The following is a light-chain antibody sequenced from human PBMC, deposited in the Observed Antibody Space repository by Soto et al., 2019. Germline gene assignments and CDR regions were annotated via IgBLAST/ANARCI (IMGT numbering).Light chain of an antibody. CDR2: EVS. CDR3: SSYTSSSTPFV. CDR1: SSDVGGYNS. V-gene: IGLV2-14*01. J-gene: IGLJ1*01. Sequence: VLAQPASVSGSPGQSITISCTGTSSDVGGYNSVSWYQQLPGKVPKLIISEVSNRPSGVSPRFSGSKSGNTASLTISGLQAEDEADYFCSSYTSSSTPFVFGTGTKVTVL.